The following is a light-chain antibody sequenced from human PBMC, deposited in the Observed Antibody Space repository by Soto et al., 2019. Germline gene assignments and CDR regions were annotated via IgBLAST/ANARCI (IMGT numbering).Light chain of an antibody. CDR3: GTWDSSLSVWV. CDR2: ENN. Sequence: QSVLTQPPSVSAAPGQTVTISCSGSSSNIGNNYVSWYQQLPGTAPKLLIYENNKRPSGIPDRFSGSKSGTSATLGITGLQTGEEADYYCGTWDSSLSVWVFGGGTKLTVL. J-gene: IGLJ3*02. V-gene: IGLV1-51*02. CDR1: SSNIGNNY.